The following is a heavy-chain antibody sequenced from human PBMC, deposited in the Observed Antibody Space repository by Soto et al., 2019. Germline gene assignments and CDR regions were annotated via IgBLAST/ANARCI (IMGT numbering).Heavy chain of an antibody. CDR2: ISGSGGST. CDR1: GFTFSSYA. J-gene: IGHJ5*02. D-gene: IGHD2-2*01. Sequence: EVQLLESGGGLVQPGGSLRLSCAASGFTFSSYAMSWVRQAPGKGLEWVSGISGSGGSTDYADSVKGRFTISRDNFKNTLDLQMNSLRADDTAVYYCAKMNWGGFSSISCYVYDHWGQGTLVTVS. CDR3: AKMNWGGFSSISCYVYDH. V-gene: IGHV3-23*01.